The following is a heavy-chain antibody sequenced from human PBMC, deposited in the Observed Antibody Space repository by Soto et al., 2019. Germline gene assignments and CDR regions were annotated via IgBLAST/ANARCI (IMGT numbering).Heavy chain of an antibody. CDR3: ARGRVTYYDILTRLAHFDY. CDR1: GGTFSSYA. D-gene: IGHD3-9*01. V-gene: IGHV1-69*06. Sequence: SVKVSCKASGGTFSSYAIGWVRQAPGQGLEWVGGIIPIFGTANYAQKFQGRVTITADKSTSTAYMELSSLRSEDTAVYYCARGRVTYYDILTRLAHFDYWGQGTLVTVSS. CDR2: IIPIFGTA. J-gene: IGHJ4*02.